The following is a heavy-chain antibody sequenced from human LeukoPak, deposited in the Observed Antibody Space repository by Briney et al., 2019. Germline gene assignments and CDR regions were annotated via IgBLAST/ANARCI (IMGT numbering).Heavy chain of an antibody. CDR2: IKQDGSEK. CDR1: GFTFRSYW. Sequence: GGSLRLSCAASGFTFRSYWMNWVRQAPGKGLEWVANIKQDGSEKYYVDSVKGRFTISRDNAKNSLYLQMNSLRAEDTAVYYCARGQTTVSNWGQGTLVTVSS. V-gene: IGHV3-7*03. J-gene: IGHJ4*02. D-gene: IGHD4-17*01. CDR3: ARGQTTVSN.